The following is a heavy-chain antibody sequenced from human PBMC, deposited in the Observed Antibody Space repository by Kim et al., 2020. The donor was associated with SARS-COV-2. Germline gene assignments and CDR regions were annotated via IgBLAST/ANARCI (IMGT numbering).Heavy chain of an antibody. J-gene: IGHJ5*02. CDR3: ARGVGYCSSTSCYGWFDP. Sequence: KCRVTRSVDTSKNQFSLKLSSVTAADTAVYYCARGVGYCSSTSCYGWFDPWGQGTLVTVSS. D-gene: IGHD2-2*01. V-gene: IGHV4-31*02.